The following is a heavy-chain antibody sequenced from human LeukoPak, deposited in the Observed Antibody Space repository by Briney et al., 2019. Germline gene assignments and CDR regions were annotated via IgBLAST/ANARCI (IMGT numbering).Heavy chain of an antibody. V-gene: IGHV3-72*01. CDR3: ARDLRFVTMVRGPTPPFFDS. J-gene: IGHJ4*02. CDR1: GFTFSDHY. D-gene: IGHD3-10*01. Sequence: GGSLRLSCAASGFTFSDHYMDWVRQAPGKGLEWVGRIRNKANSYTTEYAASVKGRFTISRDDSKNSLYLQMNSLKTEDTAVYYCARDLRFVTMVRGPTPPFFDSWGQGTLVTVSS. CDR2: IRNKANSYTT.